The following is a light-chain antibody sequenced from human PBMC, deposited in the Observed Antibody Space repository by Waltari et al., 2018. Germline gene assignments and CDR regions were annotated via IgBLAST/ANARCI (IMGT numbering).Light chain of an antibody. J-gene: IGLJ3*02. CDR1: SSNIGADSD. CDR2: GND. CDR3: QSYDSGLSASV. V-gene: IGLV1-40*01. Sequence: QSVLTQPPSVSGAPGQRVTISCTGSSSNIGADSDVHWYQHLPGKVPKLLIYGNDARPSGVPVRFSASKSGTSAYLAISGLQPDDEAYYYCQSYDSGLSASVFGGGTKLTVL.